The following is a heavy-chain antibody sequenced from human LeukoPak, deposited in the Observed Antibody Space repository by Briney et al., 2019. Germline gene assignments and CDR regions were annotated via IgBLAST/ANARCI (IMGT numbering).Heavy chain of an antibody. CDR3: ARHSDGGNYHDPFDI. V-gene: IGHV3-30-3*01. Sequence: GGSLRLSCAASGFTLSLYAIHWVRQAPGKGLEWVAVISYDGSNKYYADSVKGRLTISRDNSKKTLYLQMNSLSAEDTAVYYCARHSDGGNYHDPFDIWGQGTMATVSS. CDR2: ISYDGSNK. CDR1: GFTLSLYA. J-gene: IGHJ3*02. D-gene: IGHD4/OR15-4a*01.